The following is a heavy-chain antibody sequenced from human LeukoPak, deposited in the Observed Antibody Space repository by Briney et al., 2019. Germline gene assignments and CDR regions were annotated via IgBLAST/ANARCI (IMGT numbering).Heavy chain of an antibody. Sequence: GGSLRLSCAASGFTFSSYWMHWVRQAPGKGLVWVSRINTDGSSSNYADSVKGRFTISRDNAMNTLYLQMNNLRAEDTAVYYCSGGGSGWYSNYWGQGTLVTVSS. CDR3: SGGGSGWYSNY. J-gene: IGHJ4*02. V-gene: IGHV3-74*01. D-gene: IGHD6-19*01. CDR2: INTDGSSS. CDR1: GFTFSSYW.